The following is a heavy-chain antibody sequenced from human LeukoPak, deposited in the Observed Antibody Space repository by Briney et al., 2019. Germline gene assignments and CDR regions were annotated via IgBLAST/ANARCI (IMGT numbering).Heavy chain of an antibody. J-gene: IGHJ3*02. Sequence: QPGGSLRLSCAASGFTFSSYGMHWVRQAPGKGLEWVTFIEYDGKNKYYADSVKGRFTISRDNSKNTLYLQMNSLRAEDTAVYYCAKGRVYNWNSDAFDIWGQGTMVTVSS. CDR3: AKGRVYNWNSDAFDI. D-gene: IGHD1-7*01. CDR2: IEYDGKNK. CDR1: GFTFSSYG. V-gene: IGHV3-30*02.